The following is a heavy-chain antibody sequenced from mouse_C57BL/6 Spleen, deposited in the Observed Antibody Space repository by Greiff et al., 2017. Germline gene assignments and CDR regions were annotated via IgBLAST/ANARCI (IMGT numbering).Heavy chain of an antibody. CDR2: IYPRSGNT. Sequence: VQLQQSGAELARPGASVKLSCKASGYTFTSYGISWVKQRTGQGLEWIGEIYPRSGNTYYTAKFKGKATLTADKSSSTAYLELRSLTSEDSAVYFCASRGDAMDYWGQGTSVTVSS. V-gene: IGHV1-81*01. J-gene: IGHJ4*01. CDR1: GYTFTSYG. CDR3: ASRGDAMDY.